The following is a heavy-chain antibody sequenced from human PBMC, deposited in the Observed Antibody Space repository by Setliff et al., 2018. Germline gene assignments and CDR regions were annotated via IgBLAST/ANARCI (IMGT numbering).Heavy chain of an antibody. V-gene: IGHV3-23*01. CDR3: AKDSQLWLLGSGYYYMDV. Sequence: GGSLRLSCAASGFTFSSYAMSWVRQAPGKGLEWVSAISGTGGSTYYADSVKGRFTISRDNSKNTLYLQMNSLRAEDTAVYYCAKDSQLWLLGSGYYYMDVWGKGTTVTVSS. CDR2: ISGTGGST. D-gene: IGHD5-18*01. J-gene: IGHJ6*03. CDR1: GFTFSSYA.